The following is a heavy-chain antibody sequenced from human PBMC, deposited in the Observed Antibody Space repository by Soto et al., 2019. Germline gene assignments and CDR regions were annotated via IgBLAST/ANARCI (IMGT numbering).Heavy chain of an antibody. CDR2: IIPTLGST. V-gene: IGHV1-69*08. CDR1: GGTFSRYT. J-gene: IGHJ4*02. Sequence: QVHLVQSGAEVKKPGSAVTVSCTASGGTFSRYTIHWVRQAPGQGLEWMGRIIPTLGSTDYTQKFQDRVTFTADTSTGTSYMKLSSLRYEDTAVYYCARGGDQTIIFDYWGQGTLVTVSS. CDR3: ARGGDQTIIFDY. D-gene: IGHD2-21*01.